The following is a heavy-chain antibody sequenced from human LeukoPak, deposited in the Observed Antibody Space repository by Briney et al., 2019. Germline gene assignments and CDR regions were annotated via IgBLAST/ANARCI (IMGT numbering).Heavy chain of an antibody. V-gene: IGHV3-23*01. CDR3: AKTSHSVVPAADAFDY. Sequence: GGSLRLSCAASGFTFSSYAMSWVRQAPGKGLEWVSAISGSGGSTYYADSVKGRFTISRDNSKNTLYLQMNSLRAEDTAVYYCAKTSHSVVPAADAFDYWGQGTLVTVSS. J-gene: IGHJ4*02. CDR2: ISGSGGST. D-gene: IGHD2-2*01. CDR1: GFTFSSYA.